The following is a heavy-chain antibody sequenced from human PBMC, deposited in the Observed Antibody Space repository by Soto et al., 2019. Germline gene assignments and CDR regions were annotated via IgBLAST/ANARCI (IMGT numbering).Heavy chain of an antibody. J-gene: IGHJ4*02. D-gene: IGHD2-15*01. CDR2: IDNSGTT. CDR3: ARDNRHHYVGYLGY. Sequence: SETLSLTCTISGGSPSYHYWTWIRQPPGKGLEWIGNIDNSGTTNYNPSLKSRVIISVDTYNNQLSLKLSTVTAADTAVYYCARDNRHHYVGYLGYWGQGNLVTLL. V-gene: IGHV4-59*11. CDR1: GGSPSYHY.